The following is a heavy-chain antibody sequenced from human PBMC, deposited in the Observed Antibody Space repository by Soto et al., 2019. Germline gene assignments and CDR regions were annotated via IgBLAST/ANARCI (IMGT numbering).Heavy chain of an antibody. Sequence: HPGGSLRLSCAASGFTFSSYGMHWVRQAPGKGLEWVAVISYDGSNKYYADSVKGRFTISRDNSKNTLYLQMNSLRAEDTAVYYCAKDRVYSYGYFDYWGQGTLVTVSS. CDR1: GFTFSSYG. J-gene: IGHJ4*02. CDR3: AKDRVYSYGYFDY. V-gene: IGHV3-30*18. D-gene: IGHD5-18*01. CDR2: ISYDGSNK.